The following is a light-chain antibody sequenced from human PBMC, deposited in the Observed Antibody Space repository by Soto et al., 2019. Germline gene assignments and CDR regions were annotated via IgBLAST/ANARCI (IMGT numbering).Light chain of an antibody. Sequence: QSVLTQPPSVSGAPGQTVTISCTGSSSNIGADFDVHWYQHLPGTAPKLLIHSNNNRPSGVPDRFSGSKSGTSASLAIAGLQADDEADYYCQSYDPTLRTSLFGGGTKLTVL. V-gene: IGLV1-40*01. J-gene: IGLJ2*01. CDR3: QSYDPTLRTSL. CDR1: SSNIGADFD. CDR2: SNN.